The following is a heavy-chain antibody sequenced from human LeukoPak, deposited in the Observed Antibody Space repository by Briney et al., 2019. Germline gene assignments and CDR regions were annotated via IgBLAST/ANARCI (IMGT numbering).Heavy chain of an antibody. J-gene: IGHJ4*02. D-gene: IGHD6-19*01. CDR1: GFTFSSYA. CDR2: ISDSGGST. Sequence: PGRSLRLSCAASGFTFSSYAMSWVRQTPGRGLEWVSGISDSGGSTYYADSVKGRFTISRDNSKNTLYLQMNSLRAEDTAIYYCAKMPVSYSSGWSTFDYWGQGTLVTVSS. CDR3: AKMPVSYSSGWSTFDY. V-gene: IGHV3-23*01.